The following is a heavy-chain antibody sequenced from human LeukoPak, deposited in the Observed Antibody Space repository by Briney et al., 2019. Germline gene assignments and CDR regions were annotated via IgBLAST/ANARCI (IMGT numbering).Heavy chain of an antibody. CDR3: ARPRTLWFGELSLTY. CDR1: GYTFTSYA. J-gene: IGHJ4*02. CDR2: INAGNGNT. V-gene: IGHV1-3*01. D-gene: IGHD3-10*01. Sequence: GASVKVSCKASGYTFTSYAMHWVRQATGQRLEWMGWINAGNGNTKYSQKFQGRVTITRDTSASTAYMELSSLRSEDTAVYYCARPRTLWFGELSLTYWGQGTLVTVSS.